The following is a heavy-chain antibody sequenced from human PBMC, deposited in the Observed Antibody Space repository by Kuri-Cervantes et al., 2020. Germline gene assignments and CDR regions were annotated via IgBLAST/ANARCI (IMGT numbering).Heavy chain of an antibody. D-gene: IGHD2-15*01. CDR3: ATHLGRGGSRH. CDR1: GGAFSDYY. V-gene: IGHV4-34*01. Sequence: SQTLSLTCAVYGGAFSDYYWNWIRQPPGKGLEWIGEINHSGRTNYNPSLKSRVTISIDTSKNQFSLKLSSVTAADTAVYYCATHLGRGGSRHWGQGTLVTVSS. CDR2: INHSGRT. J-gene: IGHJ4*02.